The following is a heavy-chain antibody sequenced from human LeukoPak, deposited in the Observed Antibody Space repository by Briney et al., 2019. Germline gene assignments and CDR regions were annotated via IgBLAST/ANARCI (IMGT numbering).Heavy chain of an antibody. CDR3: ARDEFQNYDFWSGYSGYYYMDV. CDR2: ISSSSSYI. V-gene: IGHV3-21*01. J-gene: IGHJ6*03. D-gene: IGHD3-3*01. Sequence: GGSLRLSCAASGFTFSSYSMNWVRQAPGKGLEWVSSISSSSSYIYYADSAKGRFTISRDNAKNSLYLQMNSLRAEDTAVYYCARDEFQNYDFWSGYSGYYYMDVWGKGTTVTVSS. CDR1: GFTFSSYS.